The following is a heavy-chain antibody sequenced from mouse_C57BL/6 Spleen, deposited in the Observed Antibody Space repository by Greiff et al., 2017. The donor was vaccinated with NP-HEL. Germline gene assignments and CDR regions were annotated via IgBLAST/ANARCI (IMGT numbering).Heavy chain of an antibody. CDR3: ARDEMALYYFDY. J-gene: IGHJ2*01. CDR1: GYSITSGYY. D-gene: IGHD2-3*01. CDR2: ISYDGSN. V-gene: IGHV3-6*01. Sequence: EVQLQESGPGLVKPSQSLSLTCSVTGYSITSGYYWNWIRQFPGNKLEWMGYISYDGSNNYNPSLKNRISITRDTSKNQFFLKLNSVTTEDTATYYCARDEMALYYFDYWGQGTTLTVSS.